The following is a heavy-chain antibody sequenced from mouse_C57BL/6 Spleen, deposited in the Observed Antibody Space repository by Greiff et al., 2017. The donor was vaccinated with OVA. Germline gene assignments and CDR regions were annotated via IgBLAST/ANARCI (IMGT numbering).Heavy chain of an antibody. J-gene: IGHJ3*01. CDR1: GYTFTDYY. CDR2: INPNNGGT. V-gene: IGHV1-26*01. Sequence: EVQLQQSGPELVKPGASVKISCKASGYTFTDYYMNWVKQSHGKSLEWIGDINPNNGGTSYNQKFKGKATLTVDKSSSTAYMELLSLTSEDSAVYYGARSLYYSNPRFAYWGQGTLVTVSA. D-gene: IGHD2-5*01. CDR3: ARSLYYSNPRFAY.